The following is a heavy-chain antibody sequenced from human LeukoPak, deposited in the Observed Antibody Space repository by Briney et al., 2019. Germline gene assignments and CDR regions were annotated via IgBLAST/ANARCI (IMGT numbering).Heavy chain of an antibody. CDR1: GFTVSSNH. D-gene: IGHD1-26*01. J-gene: IGHJ4*02. CDR2: IYSGDYT. Sequence: GGSPRLSCAASGFTVSSNHMNWVRQAPGKGLEWVSVIYSGDYTYYADSVKGRFTISRDNSKNTLYLQMNSLRVEDTAVYYCARGSGSWEYWGQGTLVTVSS. V-gene: IGHV3-53*01. CDR3: ARGSGSWEY.